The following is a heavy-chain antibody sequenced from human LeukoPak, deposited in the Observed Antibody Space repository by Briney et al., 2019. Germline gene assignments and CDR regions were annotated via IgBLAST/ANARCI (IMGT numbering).Heavy chain of an antibody. Sequence: ASVKVSCKASGYTFTSYAMHWVRQAPGQRLEWMGWINAGNGNTKYSQKFQGRVTITRDTSASTAYMELSSLRSEDTAVYYCARDLNQAVAAAFDYWGQGTLVTVSS. CDR3: ARDLNQAVAAAFDY. D-gene: IGHD6-19*01. J-gene: IGHJ4*02. V-gene: IGHV1-3*01. CDR2: INAGNGNT. CDR1: GYTFTSYA.